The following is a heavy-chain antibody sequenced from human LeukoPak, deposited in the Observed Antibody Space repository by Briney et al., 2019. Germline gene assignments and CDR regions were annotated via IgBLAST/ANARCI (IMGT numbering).Heavy chain of an antibody. J-gene: IGHJ6*03. CDR3: ARRVKEYSSTDYYYHYYMDV. Sequence: QPGGSLRLSCAASGFTVSSSYMSWVRQAPGKGLEWVSVIYSGGSTYYTDSVKGRFTISRDNSKNTLYLQMNSLRAEDTAVYYCARRVKEYSSTDYYYHYYMDVWGKGTTVTVSS. D-gene: IGHD6-6*01. CDR2: IYSGGST. V-gene: IGHV3-66*01. CDR1: GFTVSSSY.